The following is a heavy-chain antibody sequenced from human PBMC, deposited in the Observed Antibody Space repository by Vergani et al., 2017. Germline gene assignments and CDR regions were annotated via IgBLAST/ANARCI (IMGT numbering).Heavy chain of an antibody. J-gene: IGHJ4*02. V-gene: IGHV3-33*06. Sequence: QVQLVESGGGVVQPGRSLRLSCAASGFTFSSYGMHWVRQAPGKGLEWVAVIWYDGSNKYYADSVKGRFTISRDNSKNTLYLQMNSLRAEDTAVYYCAKDLGAYCSGGSCYSGGYFDYWGQGTLVTVSS. CDR1: GFTFSSYG. CDR3: AKDLGAYCSGGSCYSGGYFDY. D-gene: IGHD2-15*01. CDR2: IWYDGSNK.